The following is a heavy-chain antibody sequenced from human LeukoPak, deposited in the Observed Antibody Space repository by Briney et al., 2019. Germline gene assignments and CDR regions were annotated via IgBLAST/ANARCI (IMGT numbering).Heavy chain of an antibody. CDR1: GFTFSSYT. CDR2: ITTSDGNT. V-gene: IGHV3-23*01. CDR3: ARVVGHVDY. J-gene: IGHJ4*02. Sequence: GGSLRLSCAASGFTFSSYTMSWVRQAPGKGLEWVSTITTSDGNTYYADSVKGRFTISRDNSKNTLYLQMNSLRAEDTAVYYCARVVGHVDYWGQGTLVTVSS.